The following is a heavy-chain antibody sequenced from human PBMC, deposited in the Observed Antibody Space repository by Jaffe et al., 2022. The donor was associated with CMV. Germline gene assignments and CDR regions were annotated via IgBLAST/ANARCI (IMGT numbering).Heavy chain of an antibody. V-gene: IGHV4-4*09. CDR2: IYDNGNT. J-gene: IGHJ6*03. CDR1: GDSISSYY. CDR3: ARSPIDISMLRGVFTKRYPYMDV. D-gene: IGHD3-10*01. Sequence: QVQLRESGPGLVKPSETLSLTCTVSGDSISSYYWSWIRQPPGKGLEWIGSIYDNGNTNYRPSLKSRITISLDTSRDQFSLNLNSVTAADTAVYYCARSPIDISMLRGVFTKRYPYMDVWGKGATVTVSS.